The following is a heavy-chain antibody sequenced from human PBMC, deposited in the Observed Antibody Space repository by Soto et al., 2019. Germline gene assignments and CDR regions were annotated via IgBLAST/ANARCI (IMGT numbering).Heavy chain of an antibody. J-gene: IGHJ4*02. CDR2: IYTSGST. Sequence: PSETLSLTCTVSGGSISSYYWSWIRQPAGKGLEWIGRIYTSGSTNYNPSLKSRVTMSVDTSKNQFSLKLSSVTAEDTAVYYCAKGSCSGGSCYFDYWGQGTLVTVSS. CDR1: GGSISSYY. D-gene: IGHD2-15*01. V-gene: IGHV4-4*07. CDR3: AKGSCSGGSCYFDY.